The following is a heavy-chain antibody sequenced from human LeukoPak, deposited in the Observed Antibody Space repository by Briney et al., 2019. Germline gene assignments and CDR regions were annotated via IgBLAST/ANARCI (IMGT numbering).Heavy chain of an antibody. V-gene: IGHV3-23*01. CDR1: GFTFSSYG. CDR3: AKARRLGSDWDKDAFDI. D-gene: IGHD6-19*01. Sequence: GGSLRLSCAASGFTFSSYGMTWVRQAPGKGLEWVSVFSAETGNTYYADSVKGRFTISRDNSKNTLYLQITSLRAEGTAVYYCAKARRLGSDWDKDAFDIWGQGTMVTVSS. CDR2: FSAETGNT. J-gene: IGHJ3*02.